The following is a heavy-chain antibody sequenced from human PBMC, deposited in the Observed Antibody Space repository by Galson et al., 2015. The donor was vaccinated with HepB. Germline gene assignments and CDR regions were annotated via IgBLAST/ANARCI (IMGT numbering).Heavy chain of an antibody. CDR2: IYSSDTT. V-gene: IGHV3-53*01. CDR1: GFIVSSNY. J-gene: IGHJ4*02. Sequence: SLRLSCAASGFIVSSNYMSWVRQAPGKGLEWVSGIYSSDTTFYAATVKGRFTISSDSSKNTLYLQMNSLRADDTAVYYCARSTVVTRGVDNWGQGTLVTVSS. CDR3: ARSTVVTRGVDN. D-gene: IGHD4-23*01.